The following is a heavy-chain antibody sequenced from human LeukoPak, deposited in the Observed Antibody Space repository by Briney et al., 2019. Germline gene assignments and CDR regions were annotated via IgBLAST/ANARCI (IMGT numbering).Heavy chain of an antibody. CDR2: ISSSSSDA. J-gene: IGHJ4*02. Sequence: GGSLRLSCAASGFTFSDSYMSWIRQTPGKGLEWLSYISSSSSDANYADSVKGRFTISRDNAKNSLYLQMNSLRAEDTAVYYCARGSRTIELGDDYWGQGTLVTVSS. CDR1: GFTFSDSY. V-gene: IGHV3-11*06. D-gene: IGHD5-24*01. CDR3: ARGSRTIELGDDY.